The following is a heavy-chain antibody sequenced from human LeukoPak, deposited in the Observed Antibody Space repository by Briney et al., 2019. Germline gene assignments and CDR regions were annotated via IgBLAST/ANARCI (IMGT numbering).Heavy chain of an antibody. J-gene: IGHJ6*03. CDR2: INPNSGGT. CDR3: ARRRSIVGATSYYYYYLDV. CDR1: GYTFTGYY. Sequence: ASVKVSCKASGYTFTGYYMHWVRQGPGQGLEWMGRINPNSGGTNYAQKFQGRVTMTRDTSISTAYMELSRLRSDDTAVYYCARRRSIVGATSYYYYYLDVWGKGTTVTVSS. D-gene: IGHD1-26*01. V-gene: IGHV1-2*06.